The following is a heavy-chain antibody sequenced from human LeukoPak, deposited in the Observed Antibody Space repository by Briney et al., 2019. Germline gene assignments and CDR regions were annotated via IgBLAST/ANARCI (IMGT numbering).Heavy chain of an antibody. V-gene: IGHV3-30*03. CDR3: ARDLGYSYGWYFDY. J-gene: IGHJ4*02. Sequence: PGGSLRLSCAASGFTFSSYGMHWVRQAPGKGLEWVAVISYDGSNKYYADSVKGRFTISRDNSKNTLYLQMNSLRAEDTAVYYCARDLGYSYGWYFDYWGQGTLVTVSS. D-gene: IGHD5-18*01. CDR2: ISYDGSNK. CDR1: GFTFSSYG.